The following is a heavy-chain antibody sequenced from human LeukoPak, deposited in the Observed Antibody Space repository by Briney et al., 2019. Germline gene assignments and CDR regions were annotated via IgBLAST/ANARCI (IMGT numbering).Heavy chain of an antibody. Sequence: SVKVSCKASGGTFSSYAISWVRQAPGQGLEWMGRIIPILGIANYAQKFQGRVTITADKSTSTAYMELSSLRSEDTAVYYCARASGGSGSSPDYWGQGTLVTVSS. CDR1: GGTFSSYA. CDR2: IIPILGIA. J-gene: IGHJ4*02. CDR3: ARASGGSGSSPDY. D-gene: IGHD3-10*01. V-gene: IGHV1-69*04.